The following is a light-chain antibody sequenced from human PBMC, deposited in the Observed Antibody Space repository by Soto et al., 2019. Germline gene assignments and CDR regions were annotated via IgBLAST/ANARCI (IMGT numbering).Light chain of an antibody. CDR3: QSYDSSLSGFYV. Sequence: QSVLTQPTSVAGAPGQRVTISCTGSSSNIGAGYDVHWYQQLPGTAPKLLIYGNSNRPSGVPDRFSGSKSGTSASLAITGLQAEDEADYYCQSYDSSLSGFYVFGTGTKLTVL. J-gene: IGLJ1*01. CDR1: SSNIGAGYD. V-gene: IGLV1-40*01. CDR2: GNS.